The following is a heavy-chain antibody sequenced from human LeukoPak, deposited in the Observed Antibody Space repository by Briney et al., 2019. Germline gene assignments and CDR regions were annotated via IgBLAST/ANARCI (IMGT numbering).Heavy chain of an antibody. J-gene: IGHJ6*02. V-gene: IGHV4-4*07. CDR3: AREPWNDVPRYYYYGMDV. CDR2: IYTSGDT. D-gene: IGHD1-1*01. Sequence: SSETLSLTCTVSGGSINNYYWSWIRQPAGKGLEWIGRIYTSGDTNYNPSLKSRVTMSVDTSKNQFSLKLSSVTAADTAVYYCAREPWNDVPRYYYYGMDVWGQGTTVTVSS. CDR1: GGSINNYY.